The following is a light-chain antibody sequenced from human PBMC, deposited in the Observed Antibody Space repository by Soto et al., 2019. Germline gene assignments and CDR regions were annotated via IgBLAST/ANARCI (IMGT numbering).Light chain of an antibody. Sequence: QSALTQPPSASGSPGQSVTISCTGTISVVGGYNYVSWYQQYPGRAPKLMIYEVTKRHSGVPDRFSGSKSGNTASLTVSGLQAKDEADYYCSSYAASNNFYFVFGGGTQLTVL. V-gene: IGLV2-8*01. CDR1: ISVVGGYNY. CDR3: SSYAASNNFYFV. J-gene: IGLJ3*02. CDR2: EVT.